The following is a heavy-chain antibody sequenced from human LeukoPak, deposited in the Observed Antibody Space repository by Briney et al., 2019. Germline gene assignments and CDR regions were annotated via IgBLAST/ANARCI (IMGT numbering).Heavy chain of an antibody. CDR3: ARAPPGYFDVNWFDP. J-gene: IGHJ5*02. CDR2: TYYRSKWSN. D-gene: IGHD3-9*01. Sequence: SQTLSLTCAISGDSVSTNSATWTWLRQSPSRGLEWLGRTYYRSKWSNDYAVSMKSRITINPDTSKNQFSLQLNSVTPEDTAVYYCARAPPGYFDVNWFDPWGQGTLVTVPS. V-gene: IGHV6-1*01. CDR1: GDSVSTNSAT.